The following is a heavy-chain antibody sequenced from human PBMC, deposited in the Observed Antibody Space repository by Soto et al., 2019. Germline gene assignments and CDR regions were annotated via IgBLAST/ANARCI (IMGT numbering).Heavy chain of an antibody. D-gene: IGHD1-26*01. CDR3: ARASGTGVGTTSY. CDR2: ISAYNGET. Sequence: QVQLVQSGPEVKKPGASAKVSCQTSGYTFTNYGISWMRQVPGQGLEWMGWISAYNGETNYAQRFQDRVTMTTEISTNTASMELGSLRSDDTAAYYCARASGTGVGTTSYWGQGTLVSVSS. J-gene: IGHJ4*02. CDR1: GYTFTNYG. V-gene: IGHV1-18*01.